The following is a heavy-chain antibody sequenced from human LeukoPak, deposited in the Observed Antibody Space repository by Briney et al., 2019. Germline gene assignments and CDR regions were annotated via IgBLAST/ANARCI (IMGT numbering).Heavy chain of an antibody. Sequence: GESLKISCKGSGYSFTSYWIGWVRQLPGKGLEWMGIIYPGDSDTRYSPSFQGQVTISADKSISTAYLQWSSLKASDTAMYYCAAPRVDCSGGSCTHFDYWGQGTLVTVSS. CDR1: GYSFTSYW. CDR3: AAPRVDCSGGSCTHFDY. J-gene: IGHJ4*02. CDR2: IYPGDSDT. V-gene: IGHV5-51*01. D-gene: IGHD2-15*01.